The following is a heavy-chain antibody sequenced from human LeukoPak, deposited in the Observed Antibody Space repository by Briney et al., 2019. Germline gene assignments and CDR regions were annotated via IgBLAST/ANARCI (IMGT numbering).Heavy chain of an antibody. CDR1: GFTFSSYE. CDR3: GASRQYVGAFDI. D-gene: IGHD3-16*01. Sequence: PGGSLRLSCAASGFTFSSYELSWVRQAPGKGLEWISYISSSSSTIKYADSVRGRFTISRADARESLFLQMNSLRAEDTAIYYCGASRQYVGAFDIWGQGTLVTVSS. J-gene: IGHJ3*02. V-gene: IGHV3-48*03. CDR2: ISSSSSTI.